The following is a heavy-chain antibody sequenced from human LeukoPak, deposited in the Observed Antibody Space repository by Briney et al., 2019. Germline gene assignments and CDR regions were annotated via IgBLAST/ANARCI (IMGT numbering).Heavy chain of an antibody. D-gene: IGHD5-12*01. J-gene: IGHJ6*03. CDR3: AGDRYSGYDYYYYMDV. CDR2: IIPIFGTA. Sequence: ASVKVSCKASGYTFTGYYMHWVRQAPGQGLEWMGGIIPIFGTANYAQKFQGRVTITADKSTSTAYMELSSLRSEDTAVYYCAGDRYSGYDYYYYMDVWGKGTTVTVSS. CDR1: GYTFTGYY. V-gene: IGHV1-69*06.